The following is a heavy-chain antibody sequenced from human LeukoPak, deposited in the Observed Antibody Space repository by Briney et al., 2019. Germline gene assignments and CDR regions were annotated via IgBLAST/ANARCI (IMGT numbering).Heavy chain of an antibody. J-gene: IGHJ5*02. CDR2: VYNSGNT. CDR3: ARASPNWFDP. Sequence: PSETLSLTCTVSGGSMSSYYWSWIRQPPGKGLEWVGYVYNSGNTNYNPSLKSRVTISVDTSKNQFSLKLNSVTAADTAVYYCARASPNWFDPWGQGTLVTVSS. V-gene: IGHV4-59*01. CDR1: GGSMSSYY.